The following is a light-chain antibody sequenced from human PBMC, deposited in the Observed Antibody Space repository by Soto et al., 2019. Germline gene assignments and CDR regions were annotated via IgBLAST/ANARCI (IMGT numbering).Light chain of an antibody. V-gene: IGLV2-14*03. CDR3: ASYTSGSTI. CDR2: DVT. CDR1: SSDVGGYNY. Sequence: QSALTQPASVSGSPGQSITISCTGTSSDVGGYNYVSWYQHHPGKAPKLIIYDVTNRPSGVSNRFSGSKSGNTASLSISGLQAEDEAEYYCASYTSGSTIFGGGTQLTVL. J-gene: IGLJ2*01.